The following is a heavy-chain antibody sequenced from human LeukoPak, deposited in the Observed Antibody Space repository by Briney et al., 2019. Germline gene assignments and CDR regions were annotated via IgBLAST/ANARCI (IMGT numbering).Heavy chain of an antibody. V-gene: IGHV3-23*01. D-gene: IGHD1-26*01. CDR2: ISSSGDNT. CDR3: AKGCSGIYCLGYYYLDV. CDR1: GLTFNNHA. J-gene: IGHJ6*03. Sequence: AGPLRLSCAASGLTFNNHAMSWVRQSPGKGLEWIALISSSGDNTHYAESVKGRFTISRDNSKNTVHLQMRSLRAEDTAVYFCAKGCSGIYCLGYYYLDVWGKGTTVTVSS.